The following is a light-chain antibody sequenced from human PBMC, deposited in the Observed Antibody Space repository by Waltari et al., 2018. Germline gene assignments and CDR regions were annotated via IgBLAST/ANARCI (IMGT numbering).Light chain of an antibody. CDR2: KDT. CDR3: QSTDRSGTVV. J-gene: IGLJ2*01. Sequence: SYELTQPPSFSVSPGQTARIPCSGDALPRQHVYWYQQRSGLPPMLVIYKDTQRPSGIPERFSGTSSGTLATLTISGAQAEDEADYHCQSTDRSGTVVFGGGTKLTVL. CDR1: ALPRQH. V-gene: IGLV3-25*03.